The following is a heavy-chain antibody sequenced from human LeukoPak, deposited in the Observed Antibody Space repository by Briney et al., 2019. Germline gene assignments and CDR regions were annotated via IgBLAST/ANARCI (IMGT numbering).Heavy chain of an antibody. V-gene: IGHV3-7*01. D-gene: IGHD3-3*01. J-gene: IGHJ4*02. Sequence: PGGSLRLSCAASGSTFSNDWMSSVRQAPGKGLEWVGNINQHGSETYYGDSLKGRFTISRDNSKSTLYLHINSLRAEDTAVYYCARDDNWRPCENGGQGILVTVSS. CDR1: GSTFSNDW. CDR2: INQHGSET. CDR3: ARDDNWRPCEN.